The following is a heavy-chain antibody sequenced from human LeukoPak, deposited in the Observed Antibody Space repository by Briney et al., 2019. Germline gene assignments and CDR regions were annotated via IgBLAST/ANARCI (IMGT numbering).Heavy chain of an antibody. J-gene: IGHJ4*02. V-gene: IGHV4-59*11. CDR3: ARVGVVTNNFDY. CDR1: GGSISSHY. Sequence: SETLSLTCTVSGGSISSHYWSWIRQPPGKGLEWIGYIYYSGSTNYNSSLKSRVTISVDTSKNQFSLKLSSVTAADTAVYYCARVGVVTNNFDYWGQGTLVTVSS. D-gene: IGHD2-21*02. CDR2: IYYSGST.